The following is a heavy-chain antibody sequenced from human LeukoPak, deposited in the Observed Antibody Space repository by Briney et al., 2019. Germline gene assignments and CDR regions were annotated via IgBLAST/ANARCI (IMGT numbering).Heavy chain of an antibody. V-gene: IGHV4-31*03. Sequence: SETLSLTCTVSGVSISSGGYYWSWIRQHPGKGLGWIRYIYYTGSTYYNPPLKSGVTISVDTSKNQFSLKLTSVTAADTAVYYCARIPNQSKYSIGNYWGQGTLVTVSS. CDR3: ARIPNQSKYSIGNY. D-gene: IGHD1-14*01. J-gene: IGHJ4*02. CDR2: IYYTGST. CDR1: GVSISSGGYY.